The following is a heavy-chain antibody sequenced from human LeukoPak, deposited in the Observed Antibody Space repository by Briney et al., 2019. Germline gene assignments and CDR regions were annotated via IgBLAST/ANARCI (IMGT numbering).Heavy chain of an antibody. D-gene: IGHD3-22*01. CDR3: ARAVDSSGYYPL. CDR1: GFTFSSYG. V-gene: IGHV3-33*01. CDR2: IWYDGSNK. Sequence: PGGSLRLSCAASGFTFSSYGMHWVRQAPGKGLEWVAVIWYDGSNKHYADSVKGRFTISRDNSENTLYLQMNSLRAEDTAVYYCARAVDSSGYYPLWGQGTLVTVSS. J-gene: IGHJ4*02.